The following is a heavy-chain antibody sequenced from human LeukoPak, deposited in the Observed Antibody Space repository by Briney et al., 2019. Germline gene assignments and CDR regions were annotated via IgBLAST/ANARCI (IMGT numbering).Heavy chain of an antibody. J-gene: IGHJ6*03. D-gene: IGHD2-15*01. CDR2: ISSSSYI. CDR1: GFTFSSYS. CDR3: ARQACGGGSCWAIYYYYMDV. Sequence: GGSLRLSCAASGFTFSSYSMNWVRQAPGKGLEWVSSISSSSYIYYADSVKGRFTISRDNAKNSLSLQMNSLRAEDTAVYYCARQACGGGSCWAIYYYYMDVWGKGTTVTISS. V-gene: IGHV3-21*01.